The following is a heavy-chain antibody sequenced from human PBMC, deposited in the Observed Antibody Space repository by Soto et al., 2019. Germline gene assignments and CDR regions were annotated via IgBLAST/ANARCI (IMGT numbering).Heavy chain of an antibody. CDR3: ARQDSRSAFHYGIAV. D-gene: IGHD6-6*01. CDR2: TYYRSQWYY. J-gene: IGHJ6*02. V-gene: IGHV6-1*01. CDR1: GDSVATDSNV. Sequence: SHTLSITCASSGDSVATDSNVWKWIRQSPSRGLEWLGRTYYRSQWYYDYASSVKSRISINPDTSKNQLSLQLSSVTPEDTAVYYCARQDSRSAFHYGIAVCGRGTKVPGSS.